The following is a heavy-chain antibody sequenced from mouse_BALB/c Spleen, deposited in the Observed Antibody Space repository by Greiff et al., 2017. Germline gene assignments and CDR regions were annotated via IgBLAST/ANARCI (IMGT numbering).Heavy chain of an antibody. D-gene: IGHD2-4*01. Sequence: QVQLQQPGAELVKPGASVKMSCKASGYTFTSYNMHWVKQTPGQGLEWIGAIYPGNGDTSYNQKFKGKATLTADKSSSTAYMQLSSLTSEDSAVYYCARGSGDYDVWFAYWGQGTLVTVSA. CDR3: ARGSGDYDVWFAY. J-gene: IGHJ3*01. CDR2: IYPGNGDT. V-gene: IGHV1-12*01. CDR1: GYTFTSYN.